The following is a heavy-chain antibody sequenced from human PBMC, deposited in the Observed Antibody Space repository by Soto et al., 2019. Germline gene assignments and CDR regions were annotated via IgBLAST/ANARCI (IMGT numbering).Heavy chain of an antibody. D-gene: IGHD3-22*01. CDR3: ARALYYYDNSGLAY. CDR1: GYTFTSYG. V-gene: IGHV1-18*01. CDR2: INIYSGDA. Sequence: QVRLEQSGPEVKKTGASVKVSCKASGYTFTSYGISWVRQAPGQGLEWMGWINIYSGDANYAQSLQDRVTMTRDKSTNTVYMEMRTLRSDDTAVYYCARALYYYDNSGLAYWGQGTLVTVSS. J-gene: IGHJ4*02.